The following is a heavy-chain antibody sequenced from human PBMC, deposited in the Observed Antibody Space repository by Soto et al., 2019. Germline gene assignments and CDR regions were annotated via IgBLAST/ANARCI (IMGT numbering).Heavy chain of an antibody. J-gene: IGHJ6*02. CDR1: GGTFSSYA. CDR3: GKGNRYYYGMDV. Sequence: GASVKVSCKASGGTFSSYAISWVRQAPGQGLEWMGGIIPIFGTANYAQKFQGRVTITADKSTSTAYMELSSLRSEDTAVYYCGKGNRYYYGMDVWGQGTTVTVS. V-gene: IGHV1-69*06. CDR2: IIPIFGTA.